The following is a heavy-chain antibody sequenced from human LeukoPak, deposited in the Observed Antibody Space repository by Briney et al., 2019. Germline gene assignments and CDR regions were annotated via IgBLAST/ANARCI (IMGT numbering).Heavy chain of an antibody. J-gene: IGHJ4*02. Sequence: SVTVPCRASGGTFSSYAISWVRQAPGQGLEWMGGIIPIFGTANYAQKFQGRVAITADESTSTAYMELSSLRSEDTAVYYCARSSGWYFPFDYWGQGTLVTVSS. CDR1: GGTFSSYA. CDR2: IIPIFGTA. V-gene: IGHV1-69*13. CDR3: ARSSGWYFPFDY. D-gene: IGHD6-19*01.